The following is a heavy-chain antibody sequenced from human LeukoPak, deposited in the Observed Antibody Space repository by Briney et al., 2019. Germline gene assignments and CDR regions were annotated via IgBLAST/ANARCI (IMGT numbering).Heavy chain of an antibody. J-gene: IGHJ6*02. Sequence: SETLSLTCAVYGGSFSGYYWSWIRQPPGKGLEWIGEINHSGSTNYNPSLKSRVTISVDTSKNQFSLKLSSVTDADTAVYYCARGSDYYYYGMDVWGQGTTVTVSS. V-gene: IGHV4-34*01. CDR3: ARGSDYYYYGMDV. CDR1: GGSFSGYY. CDR2: INHSGST.